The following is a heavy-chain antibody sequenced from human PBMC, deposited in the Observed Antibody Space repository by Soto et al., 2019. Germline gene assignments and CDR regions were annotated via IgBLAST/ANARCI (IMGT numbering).Heavy chain of an antibody. D-gene: IGHD1-26*01. V-gene: IGHV6-1*01. J-gene: IGHJ5*01. CDR3: VRLIGNSWLDF. CDR1: GDTLSSISVT. CDR2: TYYRSKWYN. Sequence: SQTLSLNCAISGDTLSSISVTWPCISHPLSRGLEWLGRTYYRSKWYNDYAESVKSRITINPDTSKNQFSLHLNSVTPEDTAVYYCVRLIGNSWLDFWGQGTLVTVYS.